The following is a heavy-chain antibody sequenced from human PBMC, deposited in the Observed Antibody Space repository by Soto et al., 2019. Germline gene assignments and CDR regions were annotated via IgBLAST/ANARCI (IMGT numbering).Heavy chain of an antibody. V-gene: IGHV4-39*01. CDR2: IYYSGST. CDR3: AGPHCSSSNCPNSFEP. CDR1: GGSISSSSYY. J-gene: IGHJ5*02. D-gene: IGHD2-2*01. Sequence: SETLSLTCTVSGGSISSSSYYWGWIRQPPGKGLEWIGSIYYSGSTYYNPSLKSRVTISVDTSKNQLFLKLSSVTAADTAVYYCAGPHCSSSNCPNSFEPWGQGTLVTVSS.